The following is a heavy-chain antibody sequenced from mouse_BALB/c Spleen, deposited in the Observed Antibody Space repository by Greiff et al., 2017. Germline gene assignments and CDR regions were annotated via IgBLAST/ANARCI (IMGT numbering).Heavy chain of an antibody. D-gene: IGHD1-1*01. CDR2: ISSGGGST. V-gene: IGHV5-12-1*01. CDR3: ARQVYYGSSYGFAY. Sequence: EVKLMESGGGLVKPGGSLKLSCAASGFALSSYDMSWVRQTPEKRLEWVAYISSGGGSTYYPDTVKGRFTISRDNAKNTLYLQMSSLKSEDTAMYYCARQVYYGSSYGFAYWGQGTLVTVSA. J-gene: IGHJ3*01. CDR1: GFALSSYD.